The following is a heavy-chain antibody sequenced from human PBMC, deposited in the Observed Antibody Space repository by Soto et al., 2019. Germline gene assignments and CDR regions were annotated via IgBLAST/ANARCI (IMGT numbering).Heavy chain of an antibody. J-gene: IGHJ4*02. V-gene: IGHV1-2*04. Sequence: ASVKVSCKASGYTFTGYYMHWVRQAPGQGLEWMGWINPNSGGTNYAQKFQGWVTMTRDTSISTAYMELSRLRSDDTAVYYCARALFSGSYLDYWGQGTLVTVSS. CDR2: INPNSGGT. CDR1: GYTFTGYY. D-gene: IGHD1-26*01. CDR3: ARALFSGSYLDY.